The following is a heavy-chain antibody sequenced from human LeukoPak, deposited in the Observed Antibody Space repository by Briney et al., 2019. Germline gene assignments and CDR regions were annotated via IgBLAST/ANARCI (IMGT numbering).Heavy chain of an antibody. V-gene: IGHV3-64D*06. CDR3: ARVRGDY. Sequence: GGSLRLSCSPSGFTFNSYPVHWVRHAPGKGLEYVSGISRNGGSTYYADSVKGRFTISRDNSKNTLYLQMSSLRAEDTAVYYCARVRGDYWGQGTLVTVSS. CDR2: ISRNGGST. CDR1: GFTFNSYP. J-gene: IGHJ4*02.